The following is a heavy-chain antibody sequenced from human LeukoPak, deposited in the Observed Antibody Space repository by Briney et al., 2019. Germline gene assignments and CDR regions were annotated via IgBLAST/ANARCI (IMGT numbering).Heavy chain of an antibody. CDR2: IKPDGSEK. CDR3: AKIHTNHWNDAFDI. V-gene: IGHV3-7*02. D-gene: IGHD1-1*01. Sequence: GGSLRLSCAASGFSFNIYWMSWVRQAPGKGLEWLASIKPDGSEKYYVDSVKGRFTISRDNAKNSVYLQMNSLRAGDTAVYYCAKIHTNHWNDAFDIWGQGTMVTVSS. CDR1: GFSFNIYW. J-gene: IGHJ3*02.